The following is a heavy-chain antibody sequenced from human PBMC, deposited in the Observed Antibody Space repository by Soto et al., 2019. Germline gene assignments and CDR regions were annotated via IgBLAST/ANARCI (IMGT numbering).Heavy chain of an antibody. Sequence: GGSLRLSCVVSGFIFSDYGMHWVRQAPGKGLEWVALISYDGGNRYYADPVKGRFTISRDNSKNTLYLQMNSLRAEDAAVYYCAKDRPVKARSGSLSSWGQGTLVTVSS. CDR2: ISYDGGNR. CDR1: GFIFSDYG. D-gene: IGHD1-26*01. J-gene: IGHJ5*02. V-gene: IGHV3-30*18. CDR3: AKDRPVKARSGSLSS.